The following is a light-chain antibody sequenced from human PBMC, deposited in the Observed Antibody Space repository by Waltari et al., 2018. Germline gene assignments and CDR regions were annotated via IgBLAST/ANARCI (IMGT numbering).Light chain of an antibody. Sequence: EIVMTQSPATLSVSPGERATLSCRASQSVSSNLAWYQQKPGHAPRRLIYGASTRATGIPARFRGSASGTEFTLTISSMQSEDFAVYYCQQYNNWPLTFGVGTKVELK. CDR1: QSVSSN. J-gene: IGKJ4*01. CDR2: GAS. V-gene: IGKV3-15*01. CDR3: QQYNNWPLT.